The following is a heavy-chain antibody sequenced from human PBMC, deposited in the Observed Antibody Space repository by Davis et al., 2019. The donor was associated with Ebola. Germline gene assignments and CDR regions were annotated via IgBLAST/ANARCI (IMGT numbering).Heavy chain of an antibody. CDR3: TRGWGRSGFDI. CDR1: GDSVSGSSGA. D-gene: IGHD3-3*01. V-gene: IGHV6-1*01. J-gene: IGHJ3*02. Sequence: HSQTLSLTCAISGDSVSGSSGAWNWIRQSPSRGLEWLGRTYYNSKWYIDYAVSVKSRLIINPDTSKNQFSLQLNSVTPEDTAAYYCTRGWGRSGFDIWGHGTMVTVSS. CDR2: TYYNSKWYI.